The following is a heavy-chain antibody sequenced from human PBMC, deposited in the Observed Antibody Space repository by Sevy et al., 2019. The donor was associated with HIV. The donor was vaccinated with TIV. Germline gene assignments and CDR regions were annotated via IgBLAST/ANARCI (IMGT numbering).Heavy chain of an antibody. D-gene: IGHD3-10*01. V-gene: IGHV3-21*01. Sequence: GGSLRLSCGASGFTFSSYSMNWVRQAPGKGLEWVSSISSSSSYIYYADSVKGRFTISRDNAKNSLYLQMNSLRAEDTAVYYCARDGGRITMVRGVKHFDYWGQGTLVTVSS. J-gene: IGHJ4*02. CDR2: ISSSSSYI. CDR1: GFTFSSYS. CDR3: ARDGGRITMVRGVKHFDY.